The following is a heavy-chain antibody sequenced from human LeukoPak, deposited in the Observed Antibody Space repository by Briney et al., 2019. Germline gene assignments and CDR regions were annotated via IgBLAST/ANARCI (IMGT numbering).Heavy chain of an antibody. CDR2: ISYDGSNK. D-gene: IGHD2-21*01. V-gene: IGHV3-30-3*01. J-gene: IGHJ4*02. CDR3: ARGGGDPKAHNFDY. Sequence: GGSLRLSCAAYGFTFSSYWMHWVRQAPGKGLEWVAVISYDGSNKYYADSVKGRFTISRDNSKNTLYLQMNSLRAEDTAVYYCARGGGDPKAHNFDYWGQGTLVTVSS. CDR1: GFTFSSYW.